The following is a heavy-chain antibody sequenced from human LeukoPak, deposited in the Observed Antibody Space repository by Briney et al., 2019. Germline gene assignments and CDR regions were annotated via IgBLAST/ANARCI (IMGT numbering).Heavy chain of an antibody. CDR2: ISGNSFHI. CDR3: ASGTIVGARGADN. CDR1: GFSFSDYS. D-gene: IGHD1-26*01. Sequence: GGSLRLSCAASGFSFSDYSITWVRQAPGKALEWVSSISGNSFHIFYADSVKGRFTISRDNAYKSLYLQLNSLRAEDTAVYYCASGTIVGARGADNWGQGTLVTVSS. V-gene: IGHV3-21*01. J-gene: IGHJ4*02.